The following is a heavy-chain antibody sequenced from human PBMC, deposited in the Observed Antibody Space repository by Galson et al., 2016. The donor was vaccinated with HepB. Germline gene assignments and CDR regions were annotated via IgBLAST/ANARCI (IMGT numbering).Heavy chain of an antibody. CDR2: ISYDGSNK. Sequence: SLRLSCAASGFTFSSYAMHWVRQAPGKGLEWVAVISYDGSNKYYADSVKGRFTISREISKNTLYLQMKSLRAEDTAVYYCARAVRHTAMADVPPYYYYYYMDVWGKGTTVTVSS. CDR3: ARAVRHTAMADVPPYYYYYYMDV. J-gene: IGHJ6*03. CDR1: GFTFSSYA. D-gene: IGHD5-18*01. V-gene: IGHV3-30-3*01.